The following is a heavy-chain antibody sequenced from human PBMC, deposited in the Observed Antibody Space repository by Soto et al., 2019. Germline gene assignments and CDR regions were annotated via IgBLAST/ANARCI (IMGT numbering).Heavy chain of an antibody. CDR3: ARKVLGSTSRPDWWYFDL. V-gene: IGHV3-23*01. Sequence: EVQLLESGGGLVQPGGSLRLSCVGSGFTFINYAMNWVRQTPGKGLEWVSGISGGGDRTFDSDYVKGRFTISRENSKNTRNLQLNSLRADDTAVYYCARKVLGSTSRPDWWYFDLWGRGPRVTVSS. CDR1: GFTFINYA. CDR2: ISGGGDRT. D-gene: IGHD2-2*01. J-gene: IGHJ2*01.